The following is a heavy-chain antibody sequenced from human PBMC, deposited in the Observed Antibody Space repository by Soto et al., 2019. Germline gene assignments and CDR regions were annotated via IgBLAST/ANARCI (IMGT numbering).Heavy chain of an antibody. D-gene: IGHD6-6*01. CDR1: GFTFSSYA. V-gene: IGHV3-23*01. Sequence: PGGSLRLSCAASGFTFSSYAMSWVRQAPGKGLEWVSAISGSATIYYADSVKGRFTISRDNAKNSLYLQMNRLRDEDTAVYYCARDSASYSSSSGSYWYFDLWGRGTLVTVSS. CDR3: ARDSASYSSSSGSYWYFDL. J-gene: IGHJ2*01. CDR2: ISGSATI.